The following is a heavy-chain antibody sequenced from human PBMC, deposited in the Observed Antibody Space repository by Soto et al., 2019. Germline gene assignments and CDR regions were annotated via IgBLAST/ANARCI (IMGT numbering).Heavy chain of an antibody. Sequence: GGSLRLSCAASGFTFSSYSMNWVRQAPGKGLEWVSYISSSSSTIYYADSVKGRFTISRDNAKNSLYLQMNSLRAEDTAVYYCARDVTIFGVVIDSNYYGMAVWGQGTTVTVSS. CDR2: ISSSSSTI. D-gene: IGHD3-3*01. CDR3: ARDVTIFGVVIDSNYYGMAV. CDR1: GFTFSSYS. J-gene: IGHJ6*02. V-gene: IGHV3-48*04.